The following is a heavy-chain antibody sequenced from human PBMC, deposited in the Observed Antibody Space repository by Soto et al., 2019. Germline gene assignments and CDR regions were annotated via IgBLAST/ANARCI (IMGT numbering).Heavy chain of an antibody. Sequence: QVQLQESGPGLVKPSETLSLTCTVSGGSISSYYWSWIRQPPGKGLEWIGYIFYSGSTNYNPSLKSQVTISVDTSKNQFSLKLSSVTAADTAVYYCARLYGLDAFDFWGQGTMVTVSS. CDR1: GGSISSYY. CDR2: IFYSGST. V-gene: IGHV4-59*08. CDR3: ARLYGLDAFDF. J-gene: IGHJ3*01. D-gene: IGHD3-16*02.